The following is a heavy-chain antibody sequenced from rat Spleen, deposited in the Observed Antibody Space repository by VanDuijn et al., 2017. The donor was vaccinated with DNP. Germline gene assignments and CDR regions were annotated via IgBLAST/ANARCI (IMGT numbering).Heavy chain of an antibody. CDR3: TRATGFDY. D-gene: IGHD4-2*01. J-gene: IGHJ2*01. Sequence: EVELVESGGGLVQPERSMKLSCAASGFTFSDFQMAWVRQTPTKGLEWVTTISTSGGGTYYLDPVKGRFTISRDNARNTLYLQMNSLNYEDTATYYCTRATGFDYWGRGVMVTVSS. V-gene: IGHV5-46*01. CDR2: ISTSGGGT. CDR1: GFTFSDFQ.